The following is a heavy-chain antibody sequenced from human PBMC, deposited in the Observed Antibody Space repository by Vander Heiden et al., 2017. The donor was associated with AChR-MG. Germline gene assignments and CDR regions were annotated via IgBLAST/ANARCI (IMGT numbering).Heavy chain of an antibody. V-gene: IGHV4-34*01. D-gene: IGHD3-16*02. CDR3: ARGRYDYIWGSYRDFDY. J-gene: IGHJ4*02. Sequence: QVQLQQWGAGLLKPSETLSLTCAVYGGSFSGYYWSWIRQPPGKGLEWIGAINHSGSTNYNPSLKSRVTISVDTSKNQFSLKLSSVTAADTAVYYCARGRYDYIWGSYRDFDYWGQGTLVTVSS. CDR2: INHSGST. CDR1: GGSFSGYY.